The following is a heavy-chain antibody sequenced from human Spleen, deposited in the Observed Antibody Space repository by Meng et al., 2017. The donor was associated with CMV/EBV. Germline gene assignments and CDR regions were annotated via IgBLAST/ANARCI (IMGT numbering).Heavy chain of an antibody. CDR1: GGFVSSPTYY. J-gene: IGHJ4*02. CDR3: ASLSAAASLY. D-gene: IGHD6-13*01. Sequence: LASTFSGGFVSSPTYYWSWIRQPPGKGLEWIAYIYYSGSTSYNPSLKSRVTISVDASKNQFSLRLTSVTAADSAVYYCASLSAAASLYWGQGTLVTVSS. V-gene: IGHV4-61*01. CDR2: IYYSGST.